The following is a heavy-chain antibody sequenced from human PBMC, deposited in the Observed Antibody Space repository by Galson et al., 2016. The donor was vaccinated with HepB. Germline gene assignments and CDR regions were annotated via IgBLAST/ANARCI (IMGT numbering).Heavy chain of an antibody. V-gene: IGHV4-31*03. D-gene: IGHD5-12*01. J-gene: IGHJ4*02. Sequence: TLSLPCTVSAGSNSSGGYYWSWIRPQPGKGLEWISYIYYSGIPPHNPSPKSRVSISVDTSKNQFSLKLSSVTAADTAVYYCARGYSGYGFDSWGQGTLVTVSS. CDR2: IYYSGIP. CDR1: AGSNSSGGYY. CDR3: ARGYSGYGFDS.